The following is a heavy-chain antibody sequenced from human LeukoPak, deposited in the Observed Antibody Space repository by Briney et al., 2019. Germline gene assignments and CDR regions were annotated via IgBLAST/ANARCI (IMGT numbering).Heavy chain of an antibody. CDR1: GFTFSSYA. CDR3: ATDLSGSYFDY. D-gene: IGHD1-26*01. V-gene: IGHV3-30-3*01. J-gene: IGHJ4*02. CDR2: ISVDGSTK. Sequence: PGRSLKLSCAASGFTFSSYAMHWVRQAPGKGLEWVALISVDGSTKYDVDSVKGRFTISRENSKNALYLQINSLRAEDTAVYYCATDLSGSYFDYWGQGTLVTVSS.